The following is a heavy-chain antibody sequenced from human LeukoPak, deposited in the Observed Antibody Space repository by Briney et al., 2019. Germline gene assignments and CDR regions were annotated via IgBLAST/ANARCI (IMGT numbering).Heavy chain of an antibody. CDR3: ARDIRREKYYYDSSGFYYFDY. V-gene: IGHV4-30-4*08. CDR1: GGSISSGDCY. D-gene: IGHD3-22*01. J-gene: IGHJ4*02. Sequence: PSQTLSLTCTVSGGSISSGDCYWSWIRQPPGKGLEWIGYIYYSGSTYYNPSLKSRVTISVDTSKNQFSLKLSSVTAADTAVYYCARDIRREKYYYDSSGFYYFDYWGQGTLVTVSS. CDR2: IYYSGST.